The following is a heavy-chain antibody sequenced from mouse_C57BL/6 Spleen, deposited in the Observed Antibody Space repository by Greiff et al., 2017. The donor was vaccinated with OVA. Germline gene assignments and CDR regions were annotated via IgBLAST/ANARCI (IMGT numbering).Heavy chain of an antibody. CDR3: ARVGLTGRDYYAMDY. D-gene: IGHD4-1*01. CDR2: INYDGSST. V-gene: IGHV5-16*01. CDR1: GFTFSDYY. Sequence: EVKLMESEGGLVQPGSSMKLSCTASGFTFSDYYMAWVRQVPEKGLEWVANINYDGSSTYYLDSLKSRFIISRDNAKNILYLQMSSLKSEDTATYYCARVGLTGRDYYAMDYWGQGTSVTVSS. J-gene: IGHJ4*01.